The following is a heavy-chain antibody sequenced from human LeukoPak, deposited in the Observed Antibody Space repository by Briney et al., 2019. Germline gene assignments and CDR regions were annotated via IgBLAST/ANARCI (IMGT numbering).Heavy chain of an antibody. CDR3: AIPPLTGTGRSRPLAGVDV. CDR1: GFSFSRYS. CDR2: IGSVTDGIT. J-gene: IGHJ6*02. Sequence: PGGSLRLSCAASGFSFSRYSMNWVRQAPGKGLEWVSYIGSVTDGITHYAESVKGRFTISRDNAKNTLYLQMNSLRAEDTAVYYCAIPPLTGTGRSRPLAGVDVWGQGTTVTVSS. D-gene: IGHD3-10*01. V-gene: IGHV3-48*04.